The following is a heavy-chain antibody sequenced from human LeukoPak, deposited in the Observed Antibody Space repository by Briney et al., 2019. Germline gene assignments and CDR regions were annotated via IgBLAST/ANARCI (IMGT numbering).Heavy chain of an antibody. CDR3: AKDPAYSSSWYVGD. CDR2: ISGSGGST. V-gene: IGHV3-23*01. Sequence: GGSLRLSCAASGFTFSSYAMSWVRQAPGKGLEWVSAISGSGGSTHYADSVKGRFTISRDNSKNTLYLQMNSLRAEDTAVYYCAKDPAYSSSWYVGDWGQGTLVTVSS. D-gene: IGHD6-13*01. CDR1: GFTFSSYA. J-gene: IGHJ4*02.